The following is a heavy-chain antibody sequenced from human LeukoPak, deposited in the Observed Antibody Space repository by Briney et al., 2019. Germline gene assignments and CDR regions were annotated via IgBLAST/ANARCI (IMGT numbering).Heavy chain of an antibody. D-gene: IGHD6-13*01. CDR1: GYTFTSFG. CDR3: ARGRSSWYGNDY. CDR2: INPNRNGT. J-gene: IGHJ4*02. V-gene: IGHV1-2*02. Sequence: ASVRVSCKASGYTFTSFGISWVRQAPGQGLEWMGWINPNRNGTNYAQKFQGRVTMTRDTSIGTAYMELNRLRSDDTAVYYCARGRSSWYGNDYWGQGTLVTVSS.